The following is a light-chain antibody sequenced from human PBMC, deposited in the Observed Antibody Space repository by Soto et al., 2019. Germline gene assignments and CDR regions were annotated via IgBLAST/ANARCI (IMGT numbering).Light chain of an antibody. CDR2: AAS. J-gene: IGKJ4*01. CDR3: LQSYRTPLT. CDR1: QVIPSY. Sequence: IPLPPSPSSLSASVVDRVTITCRASQVIPSYLAWYQQKPGKVPKLLIYAASTLQSGVPSRFSGSGSGTDFTLTISSLQPEDFATYYCLQSYRTPLTFGGGTKVDIK. V-gene: IGKV1-27*01.